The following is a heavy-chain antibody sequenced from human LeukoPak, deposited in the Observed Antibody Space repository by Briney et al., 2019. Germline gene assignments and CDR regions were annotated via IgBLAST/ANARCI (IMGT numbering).Heavy chain of an antibody. CDR2: IDTSGDAT. V-gene: IGHV3-74*01. CDR3: STVGQGTFDV. J-gene: IGHJ3*01. CDR1: GFIFNNYW. D-gene: IGHD6-13*01. Sequence: PGGSLRLSCVASGFIFNNYWMHWVRHTPGEGLVWPARIDTSGDATTYADSVRDRFTISRDNAKNTVYLQINLLRVEDTAVYYCSTVGQGTFDVWGRGTKVTVSS.